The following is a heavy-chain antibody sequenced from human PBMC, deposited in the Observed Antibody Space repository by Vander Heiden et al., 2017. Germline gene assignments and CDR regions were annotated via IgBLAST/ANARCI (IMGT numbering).Heavy chain of an antibody. CDR1: GFTFSSYG. J-gene: IGHJ4*02. CDR3: AKVSLTYSSSWSPFDY. CDR2: ISYDGSNK. V-gene: IGHV3-30*18. Sequence: QVQLVESGGGVVQPGRSLRLSCAASGFTFSSYGMHWVRQAPGKGLEWGAVISYDGSNKYYADSVKGRFTISRDNSKNTLYLQMNSLRAEDTAVYYCAKVSLTYSSSWSPFDYWGQGTLVTVSS. D-gene: IGHD6-13*01.